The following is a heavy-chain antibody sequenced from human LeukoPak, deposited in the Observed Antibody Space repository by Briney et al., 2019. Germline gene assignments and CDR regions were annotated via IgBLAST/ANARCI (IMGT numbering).Heavy chain of an antibody. CDR3: ARDFCSGGSCYWFDP. V-gene: IGHV4-4*07. D-gene: IGHD2-15*01. CDR1: GGSISSYY. CDR2: IYTSGST. Sequence: PSETLSLTCTVSGGSISSYYWSWIRQPAGKGLEWTGRIYTSGSTNYNPSLKSRVTMSVDTSKNQFSLKLSSVTAADTAVYYCARDFCSGGSCYWFDPWGQGTLVTVSS. J-gene: IGHJ5*02.